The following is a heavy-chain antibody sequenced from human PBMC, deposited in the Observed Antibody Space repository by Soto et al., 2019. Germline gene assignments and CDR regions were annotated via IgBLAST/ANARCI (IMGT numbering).Heavy chain of an antibody. V-gene: IGHV1-18*01. CDR3: ARDRVVVPGWFYP. J-gene: IGHJ5*02. CDR2: ISAYNGNT. Sequence: QVQLVQSGAEVKKPGASVKVSCKASGYTFGSYGMTWVRQAPGQGLEWMGWISAYNGNTDYAQKFQGRVTLTTDTSTDTAYMELRSLRSDDTAVYYCARDRVVVPGWFYPWGQGTLVTVSS. D-gene: IGHD3-3*01. CDR1: GYTFGSYG.